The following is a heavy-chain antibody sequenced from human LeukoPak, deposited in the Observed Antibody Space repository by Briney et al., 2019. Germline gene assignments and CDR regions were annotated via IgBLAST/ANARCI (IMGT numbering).Heavy chain of an antibody. D-gene: IGHD5-18*01. Sequence: GASVKVSCKTSGGTFSTSAITWVRQAPGQGLEWTGRIIPVLNITTYAQRFQGRVTITADTSTSTVYIELSSLRSEETAVYYCARDQGLTAPPPYGLDVWGQGTTVIVSS. CDR3: ARDQGLTAPPPYGLDV. CDR2: IIPVLNIT. V-gene: IGHV1-69*04. CDR1: GGTFSTSA. J-gene: IGHJ6*02.